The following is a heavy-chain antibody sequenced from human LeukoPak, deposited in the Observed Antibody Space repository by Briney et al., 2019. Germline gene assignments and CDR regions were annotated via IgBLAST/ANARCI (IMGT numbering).Heavy chain of an antibody. CDR3: ASDRVLGSGSLDN. V-gene: IGHV3-74*01. CDR2: IRGDWHDT. Sequence: GGSLRLSCTASGWRLSDRWMHWVRQAPGKGLVWVSRIRGDWHDTTYADSVKGRFTISRDNAQNTLYLQMNSLRVEDTAVYYCASDRVLGSGSLDNWGQGTLVTVSS. CDR1: GWRLSDRW. J-gene: IGHJ4*02. D-gene: IGHD3-10*01.